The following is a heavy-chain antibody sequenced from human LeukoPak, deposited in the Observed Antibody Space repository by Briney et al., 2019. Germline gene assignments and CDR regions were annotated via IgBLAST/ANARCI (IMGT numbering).Heavy chain of an antibody. Sequence: PSKTLSLTCTVSGYSISSGYYWGWIRQPPGKGLEWIGSIYHSGSTYYNPSLKSRVTISVDTSKNQFSLKLSSVTAADTAVYYCARAHERYYYDSSGYSVRDHDAFDIWGQGTMVTVSS. CDR3: ARAHERYYYDSSGYSVRDHDAFDI. V-gene: IGHV4-38-2*02. CDR1: GYSISSGYY. D-gene: IGHD3-22*01. J-gene: IGHJ3*02. CDR2: IYHSGST.